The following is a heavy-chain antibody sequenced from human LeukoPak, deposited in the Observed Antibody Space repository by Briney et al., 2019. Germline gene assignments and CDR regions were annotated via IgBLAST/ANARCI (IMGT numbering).Heavy chain of an antibody. V-gene: IGHV4-39*07. J-gene: IGHJ3*02. D-gene: IGHD3-22*01. CDR3: AGGYYYDSSGYYYVGRGHDAFDI. CDR2: IYYSGST. CDR1: GASISRSNYY. Sequence: SETLSLTCTVSGASISRSNYYWGWIRQPPGKGLEWIGSIYYSGSTYYNPSLKSRVTISVDTSKNQFSLKLSSVTAADTAVYYCAGGYYYDSSGYYYVGRGHDAFDIWGQGTMVTVSS.